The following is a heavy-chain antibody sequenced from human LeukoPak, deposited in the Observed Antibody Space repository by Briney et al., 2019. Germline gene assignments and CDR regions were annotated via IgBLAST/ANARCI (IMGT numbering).Heavy chain of an antibody. V-gene: IGHV3-21*01. CDR3: ATDRGWRTSGYYLYYFEY. CDR2: ISSSSSYI. D-gene: IGHD3-3*01. J-gene: IGHJ4*02. CDR1: GFTLSSYS. Sequence: GGSLRLSCAASGFTLSSYSMNWVRQAPGKGLEWVSSISSSSSYIYYADSVKGRFTISRDNAKNSLYLQMSSLRAEDTAVYYCATDRGWRTSGYYLYYFEYWGQGTLVTYSS.